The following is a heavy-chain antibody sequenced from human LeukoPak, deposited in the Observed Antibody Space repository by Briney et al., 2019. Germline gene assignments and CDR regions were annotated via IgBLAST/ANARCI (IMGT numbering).Heavy chain of an antibody. CDR2: IYHSGST. CDR3: AREAGYSSGWYDY. V-gene: IGHV4-59*12. Sequence: SETLSLTCTVSGGSISNYYWSWIRQPPGKGLEWIGYIYHSGSTYYNPSLKSRVTISVDRSKNQFSLKLSSVTAADTAVYYCAREAGYSSGWYDYWGQGTLVTVSS. CDR1: GGSISNYY. D-gene: IGHD6-19*01. J-gene: IGHJ4*02.